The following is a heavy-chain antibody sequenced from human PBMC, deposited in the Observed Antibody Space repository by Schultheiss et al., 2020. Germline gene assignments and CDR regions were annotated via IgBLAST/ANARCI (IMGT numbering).Heavy chain of an antibody. Sequence: GGSLRLSCAASGFTFSSYGMHWVRQAPGKGLEWVVVIWYDGSNKYYADSVKGRFTISRDNSKNTLYLQMNSLRAEDTAVYYCARSTASYYYYGMDVWGQGTTVTVYS. CDR1: GFTFSSYG. CDR3: ARSTASYYYYGMDV. J-gene: IGHJ6*02. D-gene: IGHD2-2*01. V-gene: IGHV3-33*08. CDR2: IWYDGSNK.